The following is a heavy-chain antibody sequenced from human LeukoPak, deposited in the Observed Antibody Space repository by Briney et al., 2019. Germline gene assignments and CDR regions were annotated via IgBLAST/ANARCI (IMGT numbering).Heavy chain of an antibody. CDR2: ISGSGGST. CDR3: AKGRSAAAGYFDY. V-gene: IGHV3-23*01. Sequence: PGGSLRLSCAASGFTFSSYGMHWVRQAPGKGLEWVSAISGSGGSTYYADSVKGRFTISRDNSKNTLYLQMNSLRAEDTAVYYCAKGRSAAAGYFDYWGQGTLVTVSS. CDR1: GFTFSSYG. J-gene: IGHJ4*02. D-gene: IGHD6-13*01.